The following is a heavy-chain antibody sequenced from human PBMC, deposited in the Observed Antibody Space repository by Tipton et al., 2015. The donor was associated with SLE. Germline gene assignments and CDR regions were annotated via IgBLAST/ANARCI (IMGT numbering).Heavy chain of an antibody. CDR3: AKGGVGATGYFDY. Sequence: SLRLSCATSGFTFSSYALSWVRRAPGKGLEWVSAISGGGGSTYYADFVKGRFTISRDNSKNTLYMQMNSLRVEDTAVYYCAKGGVGATGYFDYWGQGTLLTVSS. J-gene: IGHJ4*02. V-gene: IGHV3-23*01. D-gene: IGHD1-26*01. CDR2: ISGGGGST. CDR1: GFTFSSYA.